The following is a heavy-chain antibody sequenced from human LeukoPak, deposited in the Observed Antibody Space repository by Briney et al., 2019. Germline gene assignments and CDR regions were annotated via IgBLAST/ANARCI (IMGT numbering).Heavy chain of an antibody. D-gene: IGHD3-3*01. CDR3: AKVPVFSLTISEVVTDDAFDI. CDR1: GFTFSSYA. J-gene: IGHJ3*02. CDR2: ISGSGGAT. Sequence: QPGGSLRLSCAASGFTFSSYAMSWVRQAPGKGLEWVSAISGSGGATYYADSVKGRFTISRDNSKNTLYLQMNSLRAEDTAVYYCAKVPVFSLTISEVVTDDAFDIWGQGTIVTVPS. V-gene: IGHV3-23*01.